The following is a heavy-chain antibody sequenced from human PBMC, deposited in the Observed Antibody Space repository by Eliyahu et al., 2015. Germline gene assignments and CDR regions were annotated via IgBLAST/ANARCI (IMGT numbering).Heavy chain of an antibody. Sequence: QVQLVQSGAEVXKPGASVXVSCXASGYTFTSYXINXVRQATXQGLEWMGWMNPNSGNTGYAQKFQGRVTMTRNTSISTAYMELSSLRSEDTAVYYCARGLRPYYDILTGYGYWGQGTLVTVSS. J-gene: IGHJ4*02. CDR3: ARGLRPYYDILTGYGY. CDR1: GYTFTSYX. D-gene: IGHD3-9*01. CDR2: MNPNSGNT. V-gene: IGHV1-8*01.